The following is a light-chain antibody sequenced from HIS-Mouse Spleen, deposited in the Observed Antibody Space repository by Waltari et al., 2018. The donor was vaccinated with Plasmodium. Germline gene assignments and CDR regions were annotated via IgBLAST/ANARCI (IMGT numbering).Light chain of an antibody. CDR3: QQYYSFPRT. CDR2: AAS. J-gene: IGKJ1*01. V-gene: IGKV1-39*01. Sequence: DIQMTQSPSSLSASVGDRVTITCRASQSISSYLNWYQQKPGKAPKLLIYAASSLQSGVPSRFSGSGSGTDFTLTISSLQLEDFATYYCQQYYSFPRTFGQGTKVEIK. CDR1: QSISSY.